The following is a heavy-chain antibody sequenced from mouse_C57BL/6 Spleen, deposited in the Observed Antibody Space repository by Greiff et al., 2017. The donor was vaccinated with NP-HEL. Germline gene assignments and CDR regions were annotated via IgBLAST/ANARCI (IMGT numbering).Heavy chain of an antibody. D-gene: IGHD1-1*01. CDR2: IYPSDSET. CDR3: ARSPTTVVATGAMDY. Sequence: QVQLQQPGAELVRPGSSVKLSCKASGYTFTSYWMDWVKQRPGQGLEWIGNIYPSDSETHYNQKFKDKATLTVDKSSSTAYMQLSSLTSEDSAVYYCARSPTTVVATGAMDYWGQGTSVTVSS. J-gene: IGHJ4*01. CDR1: GYTFTSYW. V-gene: IGHV1-61*01.